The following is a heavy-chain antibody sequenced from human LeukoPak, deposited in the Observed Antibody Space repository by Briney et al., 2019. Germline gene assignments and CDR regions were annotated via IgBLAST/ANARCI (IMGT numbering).Heavy chain of an antibody. D-gene: IGHD6-13*01. Sequence: GSLRLSCAASGFTFSSYAMSWVRQAPGKGLVWVSRINSDGSSTSYADSVKGRFTISRDNAKNTLYLQMNSLRAEDTAVYYCARVRGIALFDYWGQETLVTVSS. CDR3: ARVRGIALFDY. V-gene: IGHV3-74*01. CDR2: INSDGSST. J-gene: IGHJ4*02. CDR1: GFTFSSYA.